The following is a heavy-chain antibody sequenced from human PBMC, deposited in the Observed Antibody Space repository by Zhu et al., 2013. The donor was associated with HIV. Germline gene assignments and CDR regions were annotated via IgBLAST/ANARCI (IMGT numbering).Heavy chain of an antibody. D-gene: IGHD2-15*01. CDR3: ARGGDIVVVVAGTRLNYYYGMDV. CDR2: ISAYNSNT. CDR1: GYTFSNFG. Sequence: QVQLVQSGAEVKKPGASVKVSCKASGYTFSNFGISWARQAPGQGLEWVGWISAYNSNTNYAQQLQGRVTMTTDKSTSTAYMELRSLRSDDTAVYYCARGGDIVVVVAGTRLNYYYGMDVVGPRDHGHRLL. V-gene: IGHV1-18*01. J-gene: IGHJ6*02.